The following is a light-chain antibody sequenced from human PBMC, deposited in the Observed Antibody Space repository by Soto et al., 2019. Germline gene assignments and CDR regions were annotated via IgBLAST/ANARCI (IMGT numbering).Light chain of an antibody. CDR1: SSDIGGYIF. CDR2: DVS. Sequence: QSALTQPASVSGSPGQSITISCTGTSSDIGGYIFVSWYQHHPGKAPKLLIHDVSNRPSGVSSRFSGSKSGNTASLTISGLQAEDEADYYCNSYRTVSTYVFGTGTKVTVL. V-gene: IGLV2-14*03. CDR3: NSYRTVSTYV. J-gene: IGLJ1*01.